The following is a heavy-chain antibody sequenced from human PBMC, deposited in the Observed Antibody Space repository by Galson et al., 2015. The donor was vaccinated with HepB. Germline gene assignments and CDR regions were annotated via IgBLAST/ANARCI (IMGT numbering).Heavy chain of an antibody. CDR2: ISYDGTDT. CDR1: GFTFTNHA. J-gene: IGHJ4*02. D-gene: IGHD3-3*01. CDR3: VRGGGTIFGAPWIGDF. Sequence: SLRLSCAASGFTFTNHAMHWIRQAPGTGLQWVAVISYDGTDTYYADSVKGRLTISRDNSKDTLFLQMDSLRNEDTAVYHCVRGGGTIFGAPWIGDFWGQGTLVTVSS. V-gene: IGHV3-30-3*01.